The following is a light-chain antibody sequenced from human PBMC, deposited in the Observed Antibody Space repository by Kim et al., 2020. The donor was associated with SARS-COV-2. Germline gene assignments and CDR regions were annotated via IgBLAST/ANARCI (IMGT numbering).Light chain of an antibody. V-gene: IGKV3-20*01. CDR3: QQYGAAPDT. Sequence: IVLTQSPGTLSLSPGKRATLSCRTSQTINSNYLAWFQQKPGQAPRLLIHDASSRAPGIPDRFSGSGSGRDFTLTISRVEPEDFAVYYCQQYGAAPDTFGQGTKLEI. CDR2: DAS. J-gene: IGKJ2*01. CDR1: QTINSNY.